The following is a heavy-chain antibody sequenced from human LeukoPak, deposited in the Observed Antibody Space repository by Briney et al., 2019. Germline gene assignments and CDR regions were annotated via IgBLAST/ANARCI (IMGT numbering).Heavy chain of an antibody. V-gene: IGHV3-53*01. CDR2: IYSGGTK. Sequence: GGSLRLSRAHSGFTLSRNYMSCGPQAPGKGLGWVSAIYSGGTKYYADSVRGRFTISRDNSKNTLFLQMNSLRAEDTAVYYCATNSCWNYFDYWGQGTLVTVSS. D-gene: IGHD2/OR15-2a*01. J-gene: IGHJ4*02. CDR1: GFTLSRNY. CDR3: ATNSCWNYFDY.